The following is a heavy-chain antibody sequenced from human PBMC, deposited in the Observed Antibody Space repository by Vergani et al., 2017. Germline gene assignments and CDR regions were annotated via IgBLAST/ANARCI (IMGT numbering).Heavy chain of an antibody. D-gene: IGHD2-2*01. J-gene: IGHJ4*02. Sequence: EVQLLESGGGLVQPGGSLRLSCAASGFTFSSYAMSWVRQAPGKGLEWVSAISGSGGSTYYADSVKGRFTISRDNSKNTLYLQMNSLRAEDTAVYYCARDRGEVIVPAANSYYFDYWGQGTLVTVSS. CDR2: ISGSGGST. V-gene: IGHV3-23*01. CDR1: GFTFSSYA. CDR3: ARDRGEVIVPAANSYYFDY.